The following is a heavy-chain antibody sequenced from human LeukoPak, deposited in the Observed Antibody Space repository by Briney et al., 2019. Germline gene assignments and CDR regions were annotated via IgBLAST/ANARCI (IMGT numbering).Heavy chain of an antibody. V-gene: IGHV3-74*01. CDR1: GFTFSSYW. CDR2: INSDGSGT. J-gene: IGHJ4*02. CDR3: ARGYYGSGSPY. Sequence: GGSLRLSXAASGFTFSSYWMYWVRQAPGKGLVWVSRINSDGSGTSYADSVKGRFTISRDNAKNTMYLQMNSLRAEDTAVYYCARGYYGSGSPYWGQGTLVTVSS. D-gene: IGHD3-10*01.